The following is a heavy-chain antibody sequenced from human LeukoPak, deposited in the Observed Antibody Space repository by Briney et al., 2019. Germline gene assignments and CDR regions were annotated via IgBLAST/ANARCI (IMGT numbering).Heavy chain of an antibody. Sequence: GGSLRLSCAAFGFTFDDYAMHWVRQAPGKGLEWVSGISWNSGSIGYADSVKGRFTISRDNAKNSLYLQMNSLRAEDTALYYCAKDSSTMVRGVIYFDYWGQGTLVTVSS. CDR3: AKDSSTMVRGVIYFDY. J-gene: IGHJ4*02. D-gene: IGHD3-10*01. CDR1: GFTFDDYA. CDR2: ISWNSGSI. V-gene: IGHV3-9*01.